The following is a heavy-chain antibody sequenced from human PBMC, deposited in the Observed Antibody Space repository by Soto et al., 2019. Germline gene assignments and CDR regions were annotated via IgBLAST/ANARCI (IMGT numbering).Heavy chain of an antibody. CDR2: IYYSGST. Sequence: SETLSLTCTVSGGSISSSSYYWGWIRQPPGKGLEWIGSIYYSGSTYYNLSLKSRVTMSVDTSKNQLSLKISSVTAADTSVYYCARIVVIPAAPDYYNYYGVDVWGQGTTVTVSS. D-gene: IGHD2-2*01. CDR1: GGSISSSSYY. CDR3: ARIVVIPAAPDYYNYYGVDV. V-gene: IGHV4-39*01. J-gene: IGHJ6*02.